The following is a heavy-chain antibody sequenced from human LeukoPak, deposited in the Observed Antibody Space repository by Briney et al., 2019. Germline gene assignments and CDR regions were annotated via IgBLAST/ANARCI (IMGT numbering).Heavy chain of an antibody. CDR2: FDPEDGET. J-gene: IGHJ3*02. V-gene: IGHV1-24*01. CDR1: GYTLTELS. Sequence: ASVKVSCKVSGYTLTELSMHWVRQAPGKGLEWMGGFDPEDGETIYAQKFQGRVTMTEDTSTDTAYMELSSLRSEDTAVYYCATGNYYDSGREAFDIWGQGTMVTVSS. CDR3: ATGNYYDSGREAFDI. D-gene: IGHD3-10*01.